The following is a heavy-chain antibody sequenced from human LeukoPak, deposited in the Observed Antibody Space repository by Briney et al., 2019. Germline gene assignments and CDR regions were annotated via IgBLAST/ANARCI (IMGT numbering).Heavy chain of an antibody. V-gene: IGHV3-21*01. Sequence: GGSLRLSCAASGFTFSSYSMNWVRQAPGKGLEWVSSISSSSSYIYYADSVKGRFTISRDNAKNSLYLQMNSLRAEDTAVYYCARDRNYYDSSGWSSWGQGTLVTVSS. CDR3: ARDRNYYDSSGWSS. CDR1: GFTFSSYS. CDR2: ISSSSSYI. J-gene: IGHJ5*02. D-gene: IGHD3-22*01.